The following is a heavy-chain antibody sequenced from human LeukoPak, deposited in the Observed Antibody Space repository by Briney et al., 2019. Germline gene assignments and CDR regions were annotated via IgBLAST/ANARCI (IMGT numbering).Heavy chain of an antibody. CDR1: GDSVSSNSAA. CDR3: AREGSYSSGWYTHDAFDI. Sequence: SQTLSLTCAIPGDSVSSNSAAWNWIRQSPSRGLEWLGRTYYRSKWYNDYAVSVKSRITINPDTSKNQFSLQLNSVTPEDTAVYYCAREGSYSSGWYTHDAFDIWGQGTMVTVSS. J-gene: IGHJ3*02. CDR2: TYYRSKWYN. V-gene: IGHV6-1*01. D-gene: IGHD6-19*01.